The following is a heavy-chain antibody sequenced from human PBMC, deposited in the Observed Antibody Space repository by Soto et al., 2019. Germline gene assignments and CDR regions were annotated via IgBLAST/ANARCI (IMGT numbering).Heavy chain of an antibody. J-gene: IGHJ6*02. V-gene: IGHV3-30*18. CDR2: ISYDGSNK. CDR1: GFTFRSYG. CDR3: AKAGGGKYYYYYGMDV. Sequence: GSLRLSFAASGFTFRSYGMHWVRQAPGKGLEWVAVISYDGSNKYYADSVKGRFTISRDNSKNTLYLQMNSLRAEDTAVYYCAKAGGGKYYYYYGMDVWGQGTTVTVSS. D-gene: IGHD3-10*01.